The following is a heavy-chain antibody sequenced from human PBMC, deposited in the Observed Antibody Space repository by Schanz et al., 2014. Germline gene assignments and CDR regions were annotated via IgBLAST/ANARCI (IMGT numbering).Heavy chain of an antibody. CDR2: INPNTGGT. V-gene: IGHV1-2*04. Sequence: QVQVVQSGAEVKKPGASVKVSCKASGYTFTSYDFNWVRQAPGQGLEWMGWINPNTGGTNFAQKFQGWVTVTRDTSISTVYMELSRVTYEDTAVYYCARDDRAYYYGMDVWGQGTTVTVSS. D-gene: IGHD3-22*01. CDR1: GYTFTSYD. CDR3: ARDDRAYYYGMDV. J-gene: IGHJ6*02.